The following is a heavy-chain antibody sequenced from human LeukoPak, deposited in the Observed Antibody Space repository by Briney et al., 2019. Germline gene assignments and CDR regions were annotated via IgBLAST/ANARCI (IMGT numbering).Heavy chain of an antibody. Sequence: ASVKVSCKASGGTFSSYAISWVRHAPGQGLEWMGGIIPIFGTANYAQKFQGRVTITADESTSTAYMELSSLRSEDTAVYYCARDAQSGSYAYGDNWFDPWGQGTLVTVSS. CDR1: GGTFSSYA. CDR3: ARDAQSGSYAYGDNWFDP. D-gene: IGHD3-16*01. V-gene: IGHV1-69*01. J-gene: IGHJ5*02. CDR2: IIPIFGTA.